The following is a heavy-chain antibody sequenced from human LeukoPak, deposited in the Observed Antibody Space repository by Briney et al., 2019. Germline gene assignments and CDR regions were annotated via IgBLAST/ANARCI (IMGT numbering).Heavy chain of an antibody. CDR2: INHSGST. Sequence: SETLSLTCAVYGGSFSGYYWSWIRQPPGKGLEWIGEINHSGSTNYNPSLKSRVTISVDTSKNQFSLKLSSVTAADTAVYYCARGRGGYSSSSVYYYYMDVWGKGTTVTVSS. CDR3: ARGRGGYSSSSVYYYYMDV. D-gene: IGHD6-6*01. CDR1: GGSFSGYY. V-gene: IGHV4-34*01. J-gene: IGHJ6*03.